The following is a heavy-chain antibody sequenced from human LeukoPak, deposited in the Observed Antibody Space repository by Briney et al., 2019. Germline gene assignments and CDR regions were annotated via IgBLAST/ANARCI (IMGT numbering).Heavy chain of an antibody. D-gene: IGHD1-26*01. Sequence: PGGSLRLSCAASGVTFSSYWMHWVGQAPGGGLVWVSRINSDGSSTSYADSVKGRFTISRDNAKHPLYLQMNSLRAEDTAVYYCALSGSYAPFDYWGQGTLVTVSS. CDR3: ALSGSYAPFDY. CDR2: INSDGSST. CDR1: GVTFSSYW. V-gene: IGHV3-74*01. J-gene: IGHJ4*02.